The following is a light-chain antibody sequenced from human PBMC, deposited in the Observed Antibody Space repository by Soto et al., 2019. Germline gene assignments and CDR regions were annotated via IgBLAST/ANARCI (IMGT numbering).Light chain of an antibody. J-gene: IGKJ1*01. CDR2: GAS. Sequence: EKVMTQSPAALAVAPLEGAARSCRASQSVSSNLAWYQQKPGQAPRLLIYGASTRATGIPARFSGSGSGTEFTLTISSLQSEDFAVYFCQQYNNWPRTFGQGTKV. CDR1: QSVSSN. V-gene: IGKV3-15*01. CDR3: QQYNNWPRT.